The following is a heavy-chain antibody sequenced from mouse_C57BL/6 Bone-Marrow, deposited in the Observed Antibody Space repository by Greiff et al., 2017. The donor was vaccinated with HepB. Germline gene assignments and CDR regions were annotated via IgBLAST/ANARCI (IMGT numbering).Heavy chain of an antibody. CDR1: GYTFTSYW. CDR2: IYPGSGST. CDR3: ARGPLITTVVFAF. D-gene: IGHD1-1*01. V-gene: IGHV1-55*01. J-gene: IGHJ2*01. Sequence: QVQLQQPGAELVKPGASVKMSCKASGYTFTSYWITWVKQRPGQGLEWIGDIYPGSGSTNYNEKFKSKATLTVDTSSSTAYMQLSSLTSEDSAVYYCARGPLITTVVFAFWGQGTTLTVSS.